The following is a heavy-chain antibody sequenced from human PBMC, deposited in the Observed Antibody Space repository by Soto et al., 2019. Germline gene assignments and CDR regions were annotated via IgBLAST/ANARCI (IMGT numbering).Heavy chain of an antibody. J-gene: IGHJ4*02. D-gene: IGHD3-10*01. CDR2: IYYSGST. V-gene: IGHV4-59*01. CDR3: AREPIYYGSGSAPFDY. Sequence: ASETLSLTCTVPGGSISSYYWSWIRQPPGKGLEWIGYIYYSGSTNYNPSLKSRVTISVDTSKNQFSLKLSSVTAADTAVYYCAREPIYYGSGSAPFDYWGQGTLVTVSS. CDR1: GGSISSYY.